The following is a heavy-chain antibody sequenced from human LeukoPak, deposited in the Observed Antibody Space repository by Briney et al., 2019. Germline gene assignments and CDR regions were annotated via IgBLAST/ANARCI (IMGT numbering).Heavy chain of an antibody. CDR3: AREVGDSSGYYYHYFDY. CDR1: GGTFSSYA. Sequence: SVKVSCKASGGTFSSYAISWVRQAPGQGLEWMGGIIPIFGTANYAQKFQGRVTITTDESTSTAYTELSSLRSEDTAVYYCAREVGDSSGYYYHYFDYWGQGTLVTVSS. D-gene: IGHD3-22*01. J-gene: IGHJ4*02. CDR2: IIPIFGTA. V-gene: IGHV1-69*05.